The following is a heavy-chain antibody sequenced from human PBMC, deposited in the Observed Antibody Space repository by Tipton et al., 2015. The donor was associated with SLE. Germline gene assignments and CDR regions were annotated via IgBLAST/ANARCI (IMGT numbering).Heavy chain of an antibody. V-gene: IGHV4-59*01. D-gene: IGHD6-19*01. CDR2: IYYSGRT. CDR1: GGSISNFY. Sequence: TLSLTCTVSGGSISNFYWSWIRQPPGKGLEWIGYIYYSGRTNNNPSLQSRVTISVGTSKNQLSLKMRSVTAADTAVYYCARHDGQWDAFDIWGQGTMVTVSS. J-gene: IGHJ3*02. CDR3: ARHDGQWDAFDI.